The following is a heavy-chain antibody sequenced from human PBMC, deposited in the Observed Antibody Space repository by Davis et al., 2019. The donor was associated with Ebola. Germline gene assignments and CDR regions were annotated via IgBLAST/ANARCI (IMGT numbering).Heavy chain of an antibody. CDR1: GGSISSSSYY. CDR3: ARRSIYDAFDI. D-gene: IGHD6-6*01. V-gene: IGHV4-39*01. J-gene: IGHJ3*02. CDR2: IYYSGST. Sequence: SETLSLTCTVSGGSISSSSYYWGWIRQPPGKGLEWIGSIYYSGSTYYNPPLKSRVTISVDTSKNQFSLKLSSVTAADTAVYYCARRSIYDAFDIWGQGTMVTVSS.